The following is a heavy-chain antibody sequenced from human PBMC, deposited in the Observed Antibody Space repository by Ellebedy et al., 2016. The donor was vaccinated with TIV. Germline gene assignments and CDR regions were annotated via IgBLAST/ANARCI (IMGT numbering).Heavy chain of an antibody. V-gene: IGHV4-34*01. Sequence: SQTLSLTCXVYGGSFRDFYWTRIRPSPGKGLEWIGEINHGGGTNYNPSLKSRVTMSVDTSKTQFSLHLNSVTAADTGVYYCARGNTNWLGPYYFDYWGQGTPVTVSS. CDR2: INHGGGT. J-gene: IGHJ4*02. CDR1: GGSFRDFY. CDR3: ARGNTNWLGPYYFDY. D-gene: IGHD6-19*01.